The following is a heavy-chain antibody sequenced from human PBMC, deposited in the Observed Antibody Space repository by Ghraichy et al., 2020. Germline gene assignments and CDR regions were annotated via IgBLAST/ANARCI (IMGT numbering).Heavy chain of an antibody. D-gene: IGHD3-16*01. V-gene: IGHV3-30*03. CDR3: TEDVGSYGSYYYYGMDV. Sequence: GESLNISCAASGFTFSSYGMHWVRQAPGKGLEWVAVISYDGSNKYYADSVKGRFTISRDNSKNTLYLQMNSLRAEDTAVYYCTEDVGSYGSYYYYGMDVWGQGTTVTVSS. CDR2: ISYDGSNK. CDR1: GFTFSSYG. J-gene: IGHJ6*02.